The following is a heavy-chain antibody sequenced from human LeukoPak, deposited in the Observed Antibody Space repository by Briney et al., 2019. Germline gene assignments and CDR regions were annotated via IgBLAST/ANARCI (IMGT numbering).Heavy chain of an antibody. CDR2: IRSNTYGGTG. V-gene: IGHV3-49*04. Sequence: QPGRSLRLSCTASGFTFGDYAMSWVRQAPGKGLEWVGFIRSNTYGGTGEYAASVKGRFTISRDDSKSIAYLQMNSLKTEDTAVYYCSRDQYRYNYGSGSSGLFDYWGQGTLVTVSS. CDR3: SRDQYRYNYGSGSSGLFDY. D-gene: IGHD3-10*01. J-gene: IGHJ4*02. CDR1: GFTFGDYA.